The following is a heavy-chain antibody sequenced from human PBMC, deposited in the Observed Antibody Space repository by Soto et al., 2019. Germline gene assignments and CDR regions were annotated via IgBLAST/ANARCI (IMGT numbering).Heavy chain of an antibody. D-gene: IGHD2-15*01. CDR3: ARDGERYCSGGSCYPG. V-gene: IGHV1-18*04. J-gene: IGHJ4*02. CDR1: GYTFTSYG. CDR2: ISAYNGNT. Sequence: GAPLKRSCNASGYTFTSYGISWVRQAPGQGLEWMGWISAYNGNTNYAQKLQGRVTMTTDTSTSTAYMELRSLRSDDTAVYYCARDGERYCSGGSCYPGWGQGTLVTVSS.